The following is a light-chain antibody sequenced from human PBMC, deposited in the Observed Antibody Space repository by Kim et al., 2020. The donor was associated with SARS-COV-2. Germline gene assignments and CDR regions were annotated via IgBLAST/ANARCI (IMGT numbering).Light chain of an antibody. CDR1: RSDIGANNH. CDR2: DDS. V-gene: IGLV2-14*03. CDR3: CSYTSSITYV. J-gene: IGLJ1*01. Sequence: GQWVTISCTGTRSDIGANNHVSWYQQHPGKAPKVLICDDSDRSVGVSSRFSGSKSGNTASLTISGLQAEDEADYYCCSYTSSITYVFGTGTKVTVL.